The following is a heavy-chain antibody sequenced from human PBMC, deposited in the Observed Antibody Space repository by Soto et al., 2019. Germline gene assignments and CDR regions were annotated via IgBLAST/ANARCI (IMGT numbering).Heavy chain of an antibody. CDR1: GYSFYKYD. CDR2: INGGDGDT. Sequence: QVHLVQSGAEVRKPGASVNLSCQASGYSFYKYDMHWVRQAPGQSLEWMGWINGGDGDTRYAQTFLVRLTLIRATAAIAVFMALSSPGFEDTAVYFCARARDRAETHVTWLTPWGQGTLVTVSS. CDR3: ARARDRAETHVTWLTP. V-gene: IGHV1-3*01. D-gene: IGHD6-19*01. J-gene: IGHJ5*02.